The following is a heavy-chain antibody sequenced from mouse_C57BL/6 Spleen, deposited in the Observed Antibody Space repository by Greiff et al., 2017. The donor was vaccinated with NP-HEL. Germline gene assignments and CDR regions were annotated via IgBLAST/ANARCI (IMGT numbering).Heavy chain of an antibody. Sequence: EVQLQQSGPELVKPGDSVKISCKASGYSFTGYFMNWVMQSHGKSLEWIGRINPYNGDTFYNQKFKGKATLTVDKSSSTAHMELRSLTSEDSAVYYGARGITTVVGPPMDDWGQGTSVTVSS. D-gene: IGHD1-1*01. CDR3: ARGITTVVGPPMDD. CDR1: GYSFTGYF. J-gene: IGHJ4*01. CDR2: INPYNGDT. V-gene: IGHV1-20*01.